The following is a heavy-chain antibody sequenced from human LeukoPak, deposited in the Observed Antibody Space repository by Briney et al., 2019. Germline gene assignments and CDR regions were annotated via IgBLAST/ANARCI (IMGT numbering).Heavy chain of an antibody. J-gene: IGHJ4*02. D-gene: IGHD5-18*01. CDR1: GYTFTSYD. V-gene: IGHV1-8*01. Sequence: GASVKVSCKASGYTFTSYDINWVRQATGQGLEWMGWMNPNSGNTGYAQKFQGRVTMTRNTSISTAYMELNSLRSEDTAVYYCARAGYSYANHDYWGQGTLVTVSS. CDR3: ARAGYSYANHDY. CDR2: MNPNSGNT.